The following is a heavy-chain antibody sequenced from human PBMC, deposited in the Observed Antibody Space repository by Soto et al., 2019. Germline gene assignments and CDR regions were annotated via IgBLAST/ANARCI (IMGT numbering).Heavy chain of an antibody. V-gene: IGHV3-23*01. Sequence: EVQLLESGGGLVQPGGALRLSCAASGFTFNAYAMTWVLQAPGKGLEWVSSVGGSGGNTYYAHAVKGRFTFSRDNFKNXLXXEMNSLRAEXXAVYXXXXXXSXYINSLDAWCQGTLVTVSS. CDR2: VGGSGGNT. CDR3: XXXXSXYINSLDA. J-gene: IGHJ5*02. D-gene: IGHD4-4*01. CDR1: GFTFNAYA.